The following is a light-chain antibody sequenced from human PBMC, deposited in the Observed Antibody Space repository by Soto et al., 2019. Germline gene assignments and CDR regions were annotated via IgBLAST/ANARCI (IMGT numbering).Light chain of an antibody. Sequence: DIPLTQSPSFLSASVGDRVIITCRASQGIASSLAWYQQKPGKAPKLLIYSASTLHTGVPSRFSGRGSETKFTLTINSLQPEDFATYYCQQLSSYPRTFGQGTKVEIK. CDR2: SAS. V-gene: IGKV1-9*01. J-gene: IGKJ1*01. CDR3: QQLSSYPRT. CDR1: QGIASS.